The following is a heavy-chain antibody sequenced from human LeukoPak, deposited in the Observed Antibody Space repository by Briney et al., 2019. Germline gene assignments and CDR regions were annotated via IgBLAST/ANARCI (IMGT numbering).Heavy chain of an antibody. Sequence: GGSLRLSCAASGFTFSSYGMHWVRQAPGKGLEWVAVISYDGSNKYYADSVKGRFTISRGNSKNTLYLQMNSLRAEDTAVYYCAKAPEVEYGMDVWGQGTTVTVSS. CDR1: GFTFSSYG. D-gene: IGHD1-14*01. CDR2: ISYDGSNK. V-gene: IGHV3-30*18. J-gene: IGHJ6*02. CDR3: AKAPEVEYGMDV.